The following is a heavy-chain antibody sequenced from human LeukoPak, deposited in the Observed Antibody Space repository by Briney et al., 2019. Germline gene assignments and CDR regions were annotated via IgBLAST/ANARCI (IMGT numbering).Heavy chain of an antibody. V-gene: IGHV3-30-3*01. CDR1: GFTFSSYA. D-gene: IGHD4-23*01. J-gene: IGHJ4*02. CDR2: ISYDGSNK. Sequence: PGRSLRLSCAASGFTFSSYAMHWVRQAPGKGLEWVAVISYDGSNKYYADSVKGRFTISRGNSKNTLYLQMNSLRAEDTAVYYCARGSGGNFYFDYWGQGTLVTVSS. CDR3: ARGSGGNFYFDY.